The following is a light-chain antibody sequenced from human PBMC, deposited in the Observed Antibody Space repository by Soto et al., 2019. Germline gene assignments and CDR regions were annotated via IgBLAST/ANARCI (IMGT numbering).Light chain of an antibody. CDR3: QQYNSWPPIT. J-gene: IGKJ5*01. Sequence: EIVMTQSPVTLSVSPGERATLSCRASQSVNSNLAWYQQRPGQAPRLVIYGASTRATGIPARFSGGGSGTEFTLTISSLQSEDFAVYYCQQYNSWPPITFGQGTRLEIK. V-gene: IGKV3-15*01. CDR1: QSVNSN. CDR2: GAS.